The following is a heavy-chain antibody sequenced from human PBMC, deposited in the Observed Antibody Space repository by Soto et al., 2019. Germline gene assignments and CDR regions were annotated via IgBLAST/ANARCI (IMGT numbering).Heavy chain of an antibody. D-gene: IGHD5-12*01. Sequence: NPSETLSLTCTVSGGSISSGGYYWSWIRQHPGKGLEWIGYIYYSGSTYYNPSLKSRVTISVDTSKNQFSLKLSPVTAADTAVYYCARGAWLVATAPDYWGQGTLVTVSS. CDR3: ARGAWLVATAPDY. CDR1: GGSISSGGYY. V-gene: IGHV4-31*03. J-gene: IGHJ4*02. CDR2: IYYSGST.